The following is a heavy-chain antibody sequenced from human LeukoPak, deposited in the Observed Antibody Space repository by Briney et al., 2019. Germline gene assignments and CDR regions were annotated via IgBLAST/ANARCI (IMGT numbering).Heavy chain of an antibody. V-gene: IGHV4-34*01. D-gene: IGHD3-22*01. CDR3: ARARYYDSSGYFFDN. Sequence: KPSETLSLTCAVYGGSFSGYYWSWIRQPPGKGLEWIGEINHSGSTNYNPSLKSRVTISVDTSKNQFSLKLSSVTAADTAVYYCARARYYDSSGYFFDNWGQGTLVTVSS. J-gene: IGHJ4*02. CDR2: INHSGST. CDR1: GGSFSGYY.